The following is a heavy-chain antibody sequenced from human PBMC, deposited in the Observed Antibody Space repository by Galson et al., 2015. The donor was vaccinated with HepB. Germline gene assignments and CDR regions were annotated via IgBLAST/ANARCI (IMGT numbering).Heavy chain of an antibody. V-gene: IGHV1-69*02. Sequence: SVKVSCKASGGTFSSYTISWVRQAPGQGLEWMGRIIPILGIANYAQKFQGRVTITADKSTSTAYMELSSLRSEDTAVYYCARLVSSGPLPVDYWGQGTLVTVSS. CDR1: GGTFSSYT. CDR3: ARLVSSGPLPVDY. CDR2: IIPILGIA. J-gene: IGHJ4*02. D-gene: IGHD3-22*01.